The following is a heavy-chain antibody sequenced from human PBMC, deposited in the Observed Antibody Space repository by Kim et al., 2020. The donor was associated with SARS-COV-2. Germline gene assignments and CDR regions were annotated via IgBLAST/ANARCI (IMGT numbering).Heavy chain of an antibody. D-gene: IGHD6-19*01. Sequence: SVKVSCKASGGTFSSYAISWVRQAPGQGLEWMGGIIPIFGTANYAQKFQGRVTITADESTSTAYMELSSLRSEDTAVYYCARDLSSVAGTQPYYYYYGMDVWGQGTTVTVSS. V-gene: IGHV1-69*13. J-gene: IGHJ6*02. CDR1: GGTFSSYA. CDR3: ARDLSSVAGTQPYYYYYGMDV. CDR2: IIPIFGTA.